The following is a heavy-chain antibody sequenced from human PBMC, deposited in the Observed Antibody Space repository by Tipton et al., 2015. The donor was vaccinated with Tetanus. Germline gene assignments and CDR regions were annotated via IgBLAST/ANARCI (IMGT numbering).Heavy chain of an antibody. Sequence: LRLSCTVSGGSISSSSYYWGWIRQPPGKGLEWIGSIWYDGSAYYNPSLKSRVTISVDTSKNQFSLKVRSVTAADTAVYACARHVVQGAPRWFDPWGQGTLVTVSS. D-gene: IGHD2-21*01. CDR3: ARHVVQGAPRWFDP. J-gene: IGHJ5*02. CDR2: IWYDGSA. CDR1: GGSISSSSYY. V-gene: IGHV4-39*01.